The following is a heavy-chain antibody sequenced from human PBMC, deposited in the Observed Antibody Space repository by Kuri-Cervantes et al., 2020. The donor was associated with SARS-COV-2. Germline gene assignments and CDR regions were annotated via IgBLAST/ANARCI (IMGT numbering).Heavy chain of an antibody. D-gene: IGHD3-10*01. V-gene: IGHV3-30*18. J-gene: IGHJ6*02. Sequence: GESLKISCASSGFTLSTYGMHWVRQAPGKGLEWVAVISHDGSKRHYADSVKGRFTISRDNSMNTVYLQMNSLRTEDTAVYFCAKNGYDYYGSGSYYYYYYGMDVWGQGTTVTVSS. CDR2: ISHDGSKR. CDR1: GFTLSTYG. CDR3: AKNGYDYYGSGSYYYYYYGMDV.